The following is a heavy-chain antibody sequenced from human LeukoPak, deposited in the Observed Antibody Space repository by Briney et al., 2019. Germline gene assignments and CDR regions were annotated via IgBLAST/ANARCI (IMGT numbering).Heavy chain of an antibody. CDR3: AGVNPSNSGFYAY. Sequence: PGGSLRLPCAASGFTFSSYAMSWIRQAPEKRPEGVSYIGSSSDNINSADSLKGRFTVSRDNAKNSVYLQMNSPRAEDTAVYYCAGVNPSNSGFYAYWGQGTLVTVSS. D-gene: IGHD1-26*01. CDR2: IGSSSDNI. J-gene: IGHJ1*01. V-gene: IGHV3-48*04. CDR1: GFTFSSYA.